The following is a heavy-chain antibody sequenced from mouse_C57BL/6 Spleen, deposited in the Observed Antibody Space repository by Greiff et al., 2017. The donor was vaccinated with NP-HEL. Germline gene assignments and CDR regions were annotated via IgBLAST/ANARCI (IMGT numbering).Heavy chain of an antibody. CDR2: IYPGSGST. J-gene: IGHJ3*01. V-gene: IGHV1-55*01. CDR1: GYTFTSYW. D-gene: IGHD2-5*01. Sequence: QVQLQQPGAELVKPGASVKMSCKASGYTFTSYWITWVKQRPGQGLEWIGDIYPGSGSTNYNEKFKSKATLTVDTSSSTAYMQLSSLTSEDSAVYYCARSGVYYSNHRAYWGQGTLVTVSA. CDR3: ARSGVYYSNHRAY.